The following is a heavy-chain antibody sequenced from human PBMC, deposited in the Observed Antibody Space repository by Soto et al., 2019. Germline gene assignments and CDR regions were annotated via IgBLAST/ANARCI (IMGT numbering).Heavy chain of an antibody. Sequence: SETLSLTCTVSGGSFSGYFWTWIRQPPGKGLEWLAEINHSGITNYNPSVERRVSMSVDTSKNQFSLRLYSVTAADKAVYYCVRGPYNYNSRYFDYWGQGTLVTVSS. D-gene: IGHD1-1*01. CDR2: INHSGIT. J-gene: IGHJ4*02. V-gene: IGHV4-34*01. CDR1: GGSFSGYF. CDR3: VRGPYNYNSRYFDY.